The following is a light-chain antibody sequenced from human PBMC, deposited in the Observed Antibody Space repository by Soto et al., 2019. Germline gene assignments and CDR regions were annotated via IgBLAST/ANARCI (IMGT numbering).Light chain of an antibody. CDR3: GTWDDSLNGYV. V-gene: IGLV1-44*01. Sequence: QSVLTQPPSASGTPGQRVTISCSGSSFNIGSNTVNWYQQLPGTAPKLLIYCNSQRPSGVPDRFSGTKSGTSASLAISGLQSEYEADYYCGTWDDSLNGYVFGTGTKLTVL. CDR1: SFNIGSNT. CDR2: CNS. J-gene: IGLJ1*01.